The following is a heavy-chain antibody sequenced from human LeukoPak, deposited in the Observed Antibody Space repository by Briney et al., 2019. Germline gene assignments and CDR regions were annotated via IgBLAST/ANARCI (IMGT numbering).Heavy chain of an antibody. CDR3: ARQVYSGTHYFDY. CDR2: IYYSGST. Sequence: SETLSLTCTVSGGSISSRSCCWGWIRQPPGRGLEWIGTIYYSGSTYYNPSLKGRVTISVDTSKNQFSLRLSSVTAADTAVYYCARQVYSGTHYFDYWGQGTLVTVSS. J-gene: IGHJ4*02. V-gene: IGHV4-39*01. CDR1: GGSISSRSCC. D-gene: IGHD1-26*01.